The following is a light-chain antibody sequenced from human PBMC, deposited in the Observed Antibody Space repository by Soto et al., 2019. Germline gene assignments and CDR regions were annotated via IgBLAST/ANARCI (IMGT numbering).Light chain of an antibody. CDR2: DVT. CDR3: PSYSSDSSVI. CDR1: SSDIGGYRY. Sequence: QSALTQPASVSGSPGQSVTISCTGTSSDIGGYRYVSWYQQRPGKAPKLMIHDVTNRPSGVSDRFSGSKSGHTASLTISGLQDEDEADYYCPSYSSDSSVIFGGGTKLTVL. V-gene: IGLV2-14*03. J-gene: IGLJ2*01.